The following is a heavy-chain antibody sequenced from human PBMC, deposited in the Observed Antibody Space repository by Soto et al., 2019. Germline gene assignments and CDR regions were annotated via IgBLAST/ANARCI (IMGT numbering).Heavy chain of an antibody. Sequence: GGSLRLSCAASGFTFSSYAMSWVRQAPGKGLEWVSAISGSGGSTYYADSVKGRFTISRDNSKNTLYLQMNSLRAEDTAVYYCARDKRDLRFLEWSYYYDYWGQGSLVTVSS. CDR1: GFTFSSYA. D-gene: IGHD3-3*01. CDR2: ISGSGGST. V-gene: IGHV3-23*01. CDR3: ARDKRDLRFLEWSYYYDY. J-gene: IGHJ4*02.